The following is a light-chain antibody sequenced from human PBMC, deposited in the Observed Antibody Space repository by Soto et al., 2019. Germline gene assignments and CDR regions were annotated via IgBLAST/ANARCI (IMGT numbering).Light chain of an antibody. Sequence: EIVLTQSPATLSLSPGERATLSCRASQSVSSYLAWYQQKPGQGPRLLIYDASNRGTGIPARFSGSGSGTDFTLTISSLEPEDSAVYHCQQRSNWPSITVGQGTRLEIK. CDR3: QQRSNWPSIT. CDR1: QSVSSY. CDR2: DAS. V-gene: IGKV3-11*01. J-gene: IGKJ5*01.